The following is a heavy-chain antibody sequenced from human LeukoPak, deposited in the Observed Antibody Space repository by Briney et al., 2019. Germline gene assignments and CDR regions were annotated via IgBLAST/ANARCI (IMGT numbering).Heavy chain of an antibody. CDR1: GGSFSGYY. CDR2: INHSGST. J-gene: IGHJ6*02. CDR3: ARANLWSGYAHYYYYGMDV. V-gene: IGHV4-34*01. Sequence: SETLSLTCAVYGGSFSGYYWSWIRQPPGKGLEWIGEINHSGSTNYNPSLKSRVTISVDTSKNQFSLKLSSVTAADTAVCYCARANLWSGYAHYYYYGMDVWGQGTTVTVSS. D-gene: IGHD3-3*01.